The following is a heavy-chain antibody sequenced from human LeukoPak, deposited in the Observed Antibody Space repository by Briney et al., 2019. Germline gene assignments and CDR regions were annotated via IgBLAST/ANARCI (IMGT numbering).Heavy chain of an antibody. CDR2: ISNSGGST. V-gene: IGHV3-23*01. D-gene: IGHD1-26*01. CDR1: GFTFSSYA. J-gene: IGHJ1*01. CDR3: ARAMSQDLLVLASEPP. Sequence: PGGSLRLSCAASGFTFSSYAKSWVRQAPGKGLEWVSAISNSGGSTYYADSVKGRFTISRDNSKNTLYLQMNSLRAEDTAVYYCARAMSQDLLVLASEPPWGQGSLVTVSS.